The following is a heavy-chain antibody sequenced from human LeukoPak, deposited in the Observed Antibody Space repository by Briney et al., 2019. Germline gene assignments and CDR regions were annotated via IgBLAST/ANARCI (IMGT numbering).Heavy chain of an antibody. CDR3: ARHTGYLDY. D-gene: IGHD1-14*01. CDR1: GGSISSYY. Sequence: PSETLSLTCTVSGGSISSYYWSWVRQPPGKGLEWIGYIYYSGSTNYNPSLKSRVTISVDTSKNQFSLKLSSVTAADTAVYYCARHTGYLDYWGQGTLVTVSS. J-gene: IGHJ4*02. V-gene: IGHV4-59*08. CDR2: IYYSGST.